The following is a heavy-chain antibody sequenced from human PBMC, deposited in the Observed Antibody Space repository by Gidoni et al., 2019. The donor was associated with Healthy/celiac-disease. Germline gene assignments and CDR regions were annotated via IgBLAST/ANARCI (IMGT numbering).Heavy chain of an antibody. CDR2: ISYDGSNK. D-gene: IGHD3-22*01. CDR1: GFTFRSYG. CDR3: AKDGPYDSSGYYGYFDY. Sequence: QVQLVESGGGVVQPGRSLRLSCAASGFTFRSYGMHWVRQAPGKGLEWVAVISYDGSNKYYADSVKGRFTISRDNSKNTLYLQMNSLRAEDTAVYYCAKDGPYDSSGYYGYFDYWGQGTLVTVSS. J-gene: IGHJ4*02. V-gene: IGHV3-30*18.